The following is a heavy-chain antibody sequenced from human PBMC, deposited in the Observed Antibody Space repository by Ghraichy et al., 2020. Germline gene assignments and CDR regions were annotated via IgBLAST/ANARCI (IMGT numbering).Heavy chain of an antibody. J-gene: IGHJ4*02. CDR2: ISGSGHST. V-gene: IGHV3-23*01. CDR1: GFTFTSYA. CDR3: ARDGERVVAATRLDY. D-gene: IGHD2-15*01. Sequence: GGSLRLSCAASGFTFTSYAMSWVRQAPGKGLEWVSAISGSGHSTYYADSVKGRFTISSDNSKNTLYLQMNSLRAEDTAVYYCARDGERVVAATRLDYWGQGTLVTVSS.